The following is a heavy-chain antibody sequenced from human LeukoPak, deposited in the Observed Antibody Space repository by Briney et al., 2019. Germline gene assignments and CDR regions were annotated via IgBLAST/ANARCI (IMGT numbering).Heavy chain of an antibody. V-gene: IGHV4-38-2*02. Sequence: SETLSLTCSVSGYSISYACYWGWIRQPPGKGLEWIGSIYQSGTTYYNPCLKSRVTISVDTSKNQFAVKLTSVAAADTAVYYCARDSNYYDSSGYYGGAFDFWGQGTMVTVSS. J-gene: IGHJ3*01. D-gene: IGHD3-22*01. CDR2: IYQSGTT. CDR3: ARDSNYYDSSGYYGGAFDF. CDR1: GYSISYACY.